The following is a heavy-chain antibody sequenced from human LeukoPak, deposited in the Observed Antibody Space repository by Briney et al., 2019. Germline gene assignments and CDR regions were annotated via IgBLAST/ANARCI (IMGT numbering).Heavy chain of an antibody. J-gene: IGHJ6*02. CDR1: GGTFSSSA. CDR2: ISAYNGNT. D-gene: IGHD3-22*01. V-gene: IGHV1-18*01. Sequence: ASVKVSCKASGGTFSSSAISWVRQAPGQGLEWMGWISAYNGNTNYAQKLQGRVTMTTDTSTSTAYMELRSLRSDDTAVYYFASGNRLRVGRQYASSGYYQYYYGMDVWGQGTTVTVSS. CDR3: ASGNRLRVGRQYASSGYYQYYYGMDV.